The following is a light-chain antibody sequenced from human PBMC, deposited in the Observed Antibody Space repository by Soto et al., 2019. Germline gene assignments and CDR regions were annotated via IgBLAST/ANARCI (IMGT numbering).Light chain of an antibody. CDR3: QQADSFPRT. Sequence: DIQMTQSPSSVSASVGDRVTITCRASQGISTWLAWYQQKPGKAPKFLIYGASNLQSGVPSRFRGSGSGTDFTLTINSLQPEDFPTYYCQQADSFPRTFGKGTKVDIK. J-gene: IGKJ1*01. V-gene: IGKV1-12*01. CDR1: QGISTW. CDR2: GAS.